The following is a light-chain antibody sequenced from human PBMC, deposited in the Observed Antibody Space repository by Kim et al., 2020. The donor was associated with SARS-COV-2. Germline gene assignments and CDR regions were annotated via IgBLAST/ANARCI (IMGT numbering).Light chain of an antibody. Sequence: APGKTARITCGGNNIGSKSVYWYQQKPGQAPVLVIYYDSDRPSGIPERFSGSNSGNTATLNISRVEAGDEADYYCQVWDSSSDHPVFGGGTQLTVL. J-gene: IGLJ2*01. CDR3: QVWDSSSDHPV. CDR2: YDS. CDR1: NIGSKS. V-gene: IGLV3-21*04.